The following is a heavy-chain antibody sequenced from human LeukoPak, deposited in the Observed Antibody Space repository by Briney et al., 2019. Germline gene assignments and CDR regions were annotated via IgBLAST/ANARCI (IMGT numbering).Heavy chain of an antibody. J-gene: IGHJ5*02. CDR2: ISSSGSTI. V-gene: IGHV3-11*01. CDR3: ASGATHINNWLDP. D-gene: IGHD2-21*01. Sequence: PGGSLRLSCAASGFTFSDYYMSWIRQAPGKGLEWVSYISSSGSTIYYADSVKGRFTISRDNAKNSLYLQMNSLRAEDTAVYYCASGATHINNWLDPWGQGTLVTVSS. CDR1: GFTFSDYY.